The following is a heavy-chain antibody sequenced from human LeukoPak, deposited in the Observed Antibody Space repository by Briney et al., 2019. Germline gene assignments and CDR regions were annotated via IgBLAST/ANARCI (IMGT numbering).Heavy chain of an antibody. D-gene: IGHD3-22*01. CDR2: IYYSGST. CDR3: ARGTMKSGFDP. Sequence: SETLSLTCTVSGGSISSYYWSWIRQPPGKGLEWIGYIYYSGSTNYNPSLKSRVTISVDRSKNQFSLKLSSVTAADTAVYYCARGTMKSGFDPWGQGTLVTVSS. CDR1: GGSISSYY. J-gene: IGHJ5*02. V-gene: IGHV4-59*12.